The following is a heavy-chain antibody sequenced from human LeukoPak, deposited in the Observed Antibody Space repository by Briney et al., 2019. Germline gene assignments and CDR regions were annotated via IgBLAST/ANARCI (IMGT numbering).Heavy chain of an antibody. J-gene: IGHJ4*02. CDR2: ISTDGSST. CDR1: GFTFSSYW. Sequence: PGGSLRLSCAASGFTFSSYWMHWVRQAPGKGLVWVSRISTDGSSTKYADFVEGRFTISRENAKNTLYLKMKSLRAEDTAAYYCVRENFNGGIDYWGQGTLVTVSS. CDR3: VRENFNGGIDY. V-gene: IGHV3-74*01.